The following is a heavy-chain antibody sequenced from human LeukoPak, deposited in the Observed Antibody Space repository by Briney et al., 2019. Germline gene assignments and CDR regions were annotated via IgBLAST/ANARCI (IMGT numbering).Heavy chain of an antibody. CDR3: AKDTYYYDSSGYYLMGFDY. CDR2: TSGSGGST. D-gene: IGHD3-22*01. Sequence: PGGSLRLSCAASGFTFSSYAMSWVRQAPGKGLEWVSATSGSGGSTEYADSVKGRFTISRDNSKYTLYLQMNSLRAEDTAVYYCAKDTYYYDSSGYYLMGFDYWGQGTLVTVSS. J-gene: IGHJ4*02. V-gene: IGHV3-23*01. CDR1: GFTFSSYA.